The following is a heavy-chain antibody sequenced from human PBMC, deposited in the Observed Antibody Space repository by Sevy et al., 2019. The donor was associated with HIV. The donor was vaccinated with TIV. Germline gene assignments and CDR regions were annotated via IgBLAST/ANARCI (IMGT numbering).Heavy chain of an antibody. CDR2: IKSKTDGGTT. CDR3: TTNLPYYDFWSGYYKGY. Sequence: GGSLRLSCAASGFTFSNAWMSWVRQAPGKGLEWVGRIKSKTDGGTTDYAAPVKGRFTISREDSKNTLYLQMNSLKTEDTAVYYCTTNLPYYDFWSGYYKGYWGQGTLVTVSS. V-gene: IGHV3-15*01. D-gene: IGHD3-3*01. CDR1: GFTFSNAW. J-gene: IGHJ4*02.